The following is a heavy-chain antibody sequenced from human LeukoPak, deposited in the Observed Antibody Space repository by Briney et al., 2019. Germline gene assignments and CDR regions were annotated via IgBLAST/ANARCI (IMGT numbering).Heavy chain of an antibody. Sequence: SETLSLTCTVSGGSISSYYWSWIRQPPGKGLEWIGYIYYSGSTNYNPSLKSRVTISVDTSKNQFSLKLSSVTAADTAVYYCARAVYCGGDCYSGAFDIWGQGTMVTASS. D-gene: IGHD2-21*02. V-gene: IGHV4-59*01. J-gene: IGHJ3*02. CDR3: ARAVYCGGDCYSGAFDI. CDR2: IYYSGST. CDR1: GGSISSYY.